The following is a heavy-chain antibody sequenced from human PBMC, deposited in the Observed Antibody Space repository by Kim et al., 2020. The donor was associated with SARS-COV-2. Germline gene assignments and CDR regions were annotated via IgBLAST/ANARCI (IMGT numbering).Heavy chain of an antibody. Sequence: GGSLRLSCTASGFTFGDYAMSWFRQAPGKGLEWVGFIRSKAYGGTTEYAASVKGRFTISRDDSKSIAYLQMNSLKTEDTAVYYCTRGFPHHGPPFDYWGQGTLVTVSS. J-gene: IGHJ4*02. CDR2: IRSKAYGGTT. CDR3: TRGFPHHGPPFDY. CDR1: GFTFGDYA. V-gene: IGHV3-49*03.